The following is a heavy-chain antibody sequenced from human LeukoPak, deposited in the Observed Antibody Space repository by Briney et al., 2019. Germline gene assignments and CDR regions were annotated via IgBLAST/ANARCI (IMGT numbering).Heavy chain of an antibody. V-gene: IGHV4-59*01. Sequence: SETLSLTCAVSGVSFNDYYWSWIRQPPGKGLEWIGYIYYSGSTNYNPSLKSRVTISVDTSKNQFSLKLSSVTAADTAVYYCARDRRITMVRGPPAWFDPWGQGTLVTVSS. CDR3: ARDRRITMVRGPPAWFDP. D-gene: IGHD3-10*01. CDR1: GVSFNDYY. CDR2: IYYSGST. J-gene: IGHJ5*02.